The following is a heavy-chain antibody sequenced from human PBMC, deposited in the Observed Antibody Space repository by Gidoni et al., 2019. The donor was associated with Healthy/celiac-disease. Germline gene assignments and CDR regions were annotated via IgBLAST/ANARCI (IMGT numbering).Heavy chain of an antibody. CDR3: ASAISSDYYYYYYGMDV. CDR1: GYTFTGSY. Sequence: QVQLVQSGAEVKKPGASVKVSCKASGYTFTGSYMHWVRQAPGQGLEWMGWINPNSGGTNYAQKFQGWVTMTRDTSISTAYMELSRLRSDDTAVYYCASAISSDYYYYYYGMDVWGQGTTVTVSS. V-gene: IGHV1-2*04. D-gene: IGHD6-19*01. CDR2: INPNSGGT. J-gene: IGHJ6*02.